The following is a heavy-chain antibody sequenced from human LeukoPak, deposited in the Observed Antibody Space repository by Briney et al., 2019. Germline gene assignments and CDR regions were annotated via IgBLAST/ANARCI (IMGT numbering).Heavy chain of an antibody. Sequence: GGSLRLSCAASGFTFSSFWMSWVRQAPGKGLEWVANIKQDGSEKNYVDSVKGRFTMSRDNAKKSLYLQMSSLRAEDTAVYYCARERANDKWEDYFHYMDVWGKGTTVTVSS. D-gene: IGHD1-1*01. CDR2: IKQDGSEK. J-gene: IGHJ6*03. V-gene: IGHV3-7*01. CDR1: GFTFSSFW. CDR3: ARERANDKWEDYFHYMDV.